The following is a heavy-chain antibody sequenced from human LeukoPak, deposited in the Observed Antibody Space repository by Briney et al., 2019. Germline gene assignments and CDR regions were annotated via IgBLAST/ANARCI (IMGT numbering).Heavy chain of an antibody. V-gene: IGHV2-70*11. CDR1: GFSLSTRGIC. CDR3: ARIIYDSSGYYSGAYYFDY. CDR2: IAWDDDK. J-gene: IGHJ4*02. D-gene: IGHD3-22*01. Sequence: SGPTLVNPTQTLTLTCTSSGFSLSTRGICVSWICQPPMKALEWLARIAWDDDKYYSTSLKTRLTISKDTSTNQVVLTMTNMDPVDTATYYCARIIYDSSGYYSGAYYFDYWGQGTLVTVSS.